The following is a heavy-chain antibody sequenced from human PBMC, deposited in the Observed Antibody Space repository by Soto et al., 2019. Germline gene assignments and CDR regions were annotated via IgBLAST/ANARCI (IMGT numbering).Heavy chain of an antibody. CDR2: IGAGADTT. CDR3: AKYVTPCSGGSCYRNFDY. V-gene: IGHV3-23*01. J-gene: IGHJ4*02. Sequence: EVQLLGSGGGLVQPGGSLRLSCAASGFTFSSYPMSWVRQAPGKGLEWVSAIGAGADTTYYADSVKGRFTISRDNYKNTLYLQMNSLRADDTALYYGAKYVTPCSGGSCYRNFDYWGQGTLVTVSS. D-gene: IGHD2-15*01. CDR1: GFTFSSYP.